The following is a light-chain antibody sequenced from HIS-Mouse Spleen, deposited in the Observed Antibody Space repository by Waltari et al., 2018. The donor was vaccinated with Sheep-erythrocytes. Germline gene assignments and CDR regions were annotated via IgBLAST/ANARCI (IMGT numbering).Light chain of an antibody. V-gene: IGLV2-23*01. J-gene: IGLJ3*02. CDR2: EGS. CDR3: CSYAGSSTPWV. CDR1: SSDVGRYNL. Sequence: QSALTQPRSVSGSPGQSITISCTGTSSDVGRYNLVSWYQQHPGKAPQLMIYEGSKRPSGVSNRFSGSKSGNTASLTISGLQAEDEADYYCCSYAGSSTPWVFGGGTKLTVL.